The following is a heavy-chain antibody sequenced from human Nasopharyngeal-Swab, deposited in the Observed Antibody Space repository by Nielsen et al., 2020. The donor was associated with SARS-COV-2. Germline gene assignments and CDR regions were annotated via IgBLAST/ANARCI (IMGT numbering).Heavy chain of an antibody. J-gene: IGHJ4*02. Sequence: ASVKVSCKASGYTFTSYYMHWVRQAPGQGLEWMGIINPSGGSTSYAQKFQGRVTMTRDTSTSTVYMELSSLRSDDTAVYYCARVPELGLSKSWFGYSGYDFSPHFDYWGQGTLVTVSS. CDR1: GYTFTSYY. V-gene: IGHV1-46*01. D-gene: IGHD5-12*01. CDR2: INPSGGST. CDR3: ARVPELGLSKSWFGYSGYDFSPHFDY.